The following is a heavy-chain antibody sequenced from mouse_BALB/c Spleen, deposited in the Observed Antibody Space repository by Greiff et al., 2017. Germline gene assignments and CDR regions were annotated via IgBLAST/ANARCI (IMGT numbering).Heavy chain of an antibody. D-gene: IGHD1-1*01. CDR2: INPGSGGT. CDR1: GYAFTNYL. CDR3: ARSLLRWAMDY. J-gene: IGHJ4*01. V-gene: IGHV1-54*03. Sequence: QVQLQQSGAELVRPGTSVKVSCKASGYAFTNYLIEWVKQRPGQGLEWIGVINPGSGGTNYNEKFKGKATLTADKSSSTAYMQLSSLTSDDSAVYFCARSLLRWAMDYWGQGTSVTVSS.